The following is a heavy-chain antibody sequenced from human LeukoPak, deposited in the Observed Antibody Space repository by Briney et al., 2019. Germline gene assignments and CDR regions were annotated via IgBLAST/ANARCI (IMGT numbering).Heavy chain of an antibody. V-gene: IGHV3-30-3*01. J-gene: IGHJ4*02. CDR1: KFMFSAYS. CDR2: ISHDGNTG. D-gene: IGHD3-16*01. Sequence: GSLRLSCAASKFMFSAYSMHWVRQVPGKGLEWLAIISHDGNTGHYADSVKGRFTISRDNSKDTVDLQMNSLRADDTAVYYCARDFNWAFDYWGQGTLVTVSS. CDR3: ARDFNWAFDY.